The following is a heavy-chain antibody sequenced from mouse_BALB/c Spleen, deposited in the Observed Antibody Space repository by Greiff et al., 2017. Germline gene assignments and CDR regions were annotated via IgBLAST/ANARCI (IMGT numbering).Heavy chain of an antibody. J-gene: IGHJ3*01. D-gene: IGHD1-1*02. V-gene: IGHV7-3*02. CDR1: GFTFTDYY. CDR3: ARDRAPLTGGIAY. CDR2: IRNKANGYTT. Sequence: EVKLMESGGGLVQPGGSLRLSCATSGFTFTDYYMSWVRQPPGKALEWLGFIRNKANGYTTEYSASVKGRFTISRDNSQSILYLQMNTLRAEDSATYYCARDRAPLTGGIAYWGQGTLVTVSA.